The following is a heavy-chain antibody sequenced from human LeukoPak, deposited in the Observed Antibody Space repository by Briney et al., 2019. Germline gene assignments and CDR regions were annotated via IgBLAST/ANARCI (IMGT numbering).Heavy chain of an antibody. CDR1: GGSISSGDYY. D-gene: IGHD3-3*01. CDR2: IYYSGST. CDR3: ARVGFDFWSGYRIDY. Sequence: PSETLSLTCTVSGGSISSGDYYWSWIRQHPGKGLEWIGYIYYSGSTYYDPSLKSRVTISVDTSKNQFSLKLTSVTPADTAVYYCARVGFDFWSGYRIDYWGQGTLVTVSS. J-gene: IGHJ4*02. V-gene: IGHV4-31*03.